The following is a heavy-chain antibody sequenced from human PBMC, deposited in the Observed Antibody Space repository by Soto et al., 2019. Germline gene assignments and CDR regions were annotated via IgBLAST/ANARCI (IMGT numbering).Heavy chain of an antibody. J-gene: IGHJ4*02. CDR3: AADPDYGGNPVFDY. D-gene: IGHD4-17*01. CDR2: IVVGSGNT. Sequence: ASVKVSCKASGFTFTSSAVQWVRQARGQRLEWIGWIVVGSGNTNYAQKFQERVTITRDMSTSTAYMELSSLRSEDTAVYYCAADPDYGGNPVFDYWGQGTLVTVSS. V-gene: IGHV1-58*01. CDR1: GFTFTSSA.